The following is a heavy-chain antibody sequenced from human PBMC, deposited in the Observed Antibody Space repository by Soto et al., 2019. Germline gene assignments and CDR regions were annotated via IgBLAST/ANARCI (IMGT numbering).Heavy chain of an antibody. CDR3: AKDCGRGYYGSGMCWFGP. CDR1: GFTFSSYA. D-gene: IGHD3-10*01. Sequence: EVQLLESGGGLVQPGGSLRLSCTASGFTFSSYAMSWVRQAPGKGLEWVSAISGSGGSTYYADSVKGRFTISRDNSKNTLYLQMNSLRAEDTAIYYCAKDCGRGYYGSGMCWFGPWGQGTLVTVSS. J-gene: IGHJ5*02. V-gene: IGHV3-23*01. CDR2: ISGSGGST.